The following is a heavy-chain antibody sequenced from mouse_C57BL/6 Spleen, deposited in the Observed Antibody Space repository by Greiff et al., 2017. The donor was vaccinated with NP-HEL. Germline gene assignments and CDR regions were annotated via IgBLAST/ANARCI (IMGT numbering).Heavy chain of an antibody. V-gene: IGHV5-17*01. J-gene: IGHJ4*01. CDR2: ISSGSSTI. D-gene: IGHD1-1*01. CDR3: ARPIYGSSTYAMDY. Sequence: EVQLVESGGGLVKPGGSLKLSCAASGFTFSDYGMHWVRQAPEKGLEWVAYISSGSSTIYYADTVKGRFTISRDNAQNTLFLQMTSLRSEDTAMYYCARPIYGSSTYAMDYWGPGTSVTVSS. CDR1: GFTFSDYG.